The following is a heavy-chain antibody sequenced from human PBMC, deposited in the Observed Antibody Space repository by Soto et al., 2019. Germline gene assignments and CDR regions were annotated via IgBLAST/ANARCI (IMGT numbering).Heavy chain of an antibody. V-gene: IGHV6-1*01. CDR2: TYYRSKWYN. Sequence: SQTLSLTCAISGDSVSSNSAAWNWIRQSPSRGLEWLGRTYYRSKWYNDYAVSVKSRITINPDTSKNQFSLQLNSVTPEDTALYYFARATSPIAVADHEWFDPWGQGTLVTVSS. J-gene: IGHJ5*02. D-gene: IGHD6-19*01. CDR1: GDSVSSNSAA. CDR3: ARATSPIAVADHEWFDP.